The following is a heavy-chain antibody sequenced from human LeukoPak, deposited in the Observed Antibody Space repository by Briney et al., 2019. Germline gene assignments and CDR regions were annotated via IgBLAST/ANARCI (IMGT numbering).Heavy chain of an antibody. Sequence: GGSLILSCAASGFTFSSYSMNWVRQAPGKGLEWVSSTSSSSSYIYYADSVKGRFTISRDNAKNSLYLQMNSLRAEDTAVYYCARDQRGIALAGLSFDYWGQGTLVTVSS. J-gene: IGHJ4*02. CDR1: GFTFSSYS. CDR3: ARDQRGIALAGLSFDY. D-gene: IGHD6-19*01. V-gene: IGHV3-21*01. CDR2: TSSSSSYI.